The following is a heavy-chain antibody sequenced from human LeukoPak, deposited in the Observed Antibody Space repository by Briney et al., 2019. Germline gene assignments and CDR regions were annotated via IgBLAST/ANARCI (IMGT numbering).Heavy chain of an antibody. CDR1: SGPISGYY. CDR2: IYSSGST. D-gene: IGHD5-18*01. V-gene: IGHV4-4*07. CDR3: ARRRFDTELDY. J-gene: IGHJ4*02. Sequence: SETLSLTCIVSSGPISGYYWSWIRQPAGKGLEYIGRIYSSGSTNYNPSLTSRVTISVDTSKNQFSLKLSSVTAADTAVYYCARRRFDTELDYWGQGTLVTVSS.